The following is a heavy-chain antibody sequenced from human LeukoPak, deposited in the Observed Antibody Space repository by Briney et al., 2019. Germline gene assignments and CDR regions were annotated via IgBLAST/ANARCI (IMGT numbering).Heavy chain of an antibody. Sequence: GGSLRLSCTASGFTFGDYAMSWVRQAPGKGLEWAGFSRSTPYGATREYAASVRGRFTISRDDSKRIAYLQMNRLRTEDTAVYYCSRPRYAYGDYDVGYWGQGSLVTVSS. V-gene: IGHV3-49*04. CDR2: SRSTPYGATR. D-gene: IGHD4-17*01. J-gene: IGHJ4*02. CDR1: GFTFGDYA. CDR3: SRPRYAYGDYDVGY.